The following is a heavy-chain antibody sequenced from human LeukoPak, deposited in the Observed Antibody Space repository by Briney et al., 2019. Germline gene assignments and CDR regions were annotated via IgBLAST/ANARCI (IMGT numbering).Heavy chain of an antibody. V-gene: IGHV3-30*12. CDR1: GFTFTSHG. CDR3: ARLTPTHLDY. CDR2: IEYDGSNK. Sequence: GGSLRLSCAASGFTFTSHGMHWVRQAPGRGLEWVAFIEYDGSNKFYASSVKGRFTISRDNSKNTLYLQMNSLRAEDTAVYYCARLTPTHLDYWGQGTLVTVSS. J-gene: IGHJ4*02. D-gene: IGHD2-15*01.